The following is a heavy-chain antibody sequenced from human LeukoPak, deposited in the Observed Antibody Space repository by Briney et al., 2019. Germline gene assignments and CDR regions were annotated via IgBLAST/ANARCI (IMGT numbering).Heavy chain of an antibody. CDR3: AKDGRKRMAMIINEPKRPYYWDY. V-gene: IGHV3-23*01. Sequence: GGSLRLSCAASGFTFSSYSMNWVRQAPGKGLEWVSAISGSGGSTYYADSVKGRFTISRDNSKNTLYLQVNSLRAEDTAIYYCAKDGRKRMAMIINEPKRPYYWDYWGQGTLVTVSS. CDR2: ISGSGGST. D-gene: IGHD3-22*01. J-gene: IGHJ4*02. CDR1: GFTFSSYS.